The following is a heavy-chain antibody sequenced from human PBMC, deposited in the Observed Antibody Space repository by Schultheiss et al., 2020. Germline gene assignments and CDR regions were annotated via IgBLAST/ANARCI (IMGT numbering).Heavy chain of an antibody. CDR1: GGSISSGSYY. Sequence: SETLSLTCTVSGGSISSGSYYWSWIRQPAGKGLEWIGRIYTSGSTSYNPSLKSRVTISVDTSKNQFSLKLSSVTAADTAVYYCAREVYGSDAFDIWGQGTMVTVSS. CDR3: AREVYGSDAFDI. CDR2: IYTSGST. D-gene: IGHD4-17*01. V-gene: IGHV4-61*02. J-gene: IGHJ3*02.